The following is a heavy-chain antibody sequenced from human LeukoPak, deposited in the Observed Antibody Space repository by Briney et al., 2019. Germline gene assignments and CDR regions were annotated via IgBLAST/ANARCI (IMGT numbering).Heavy chain of an antibody. J-gene: IGHJ5*02. CDR2: IYYSGST. V-gene: IGHV4-30-4*01. Sequence: PSETLSLTCTVSGGSISSGDYYWSWIRQPPGKGLEWIGYIYYSGSTYYNPSLKSRVTISVDTSKNQFSLKLSSVTAADTAVYYCARLREWELLIGWFDPWGQGTLVTVSS. D-gene: IGHD1-26*01. CDR1: GGSISSGDYY. CDR3: ARLREWELLIGWFDP.